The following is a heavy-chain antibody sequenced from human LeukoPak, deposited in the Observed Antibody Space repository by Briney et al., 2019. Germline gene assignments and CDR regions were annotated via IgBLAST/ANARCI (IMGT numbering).Heavy chain of an antibody. Sequence: ASVKVSCKASGYTFTSYGISWVRQAPGQGLEWMGWINPNDGNTDYAQKFQGRVSMTTDTSTSTAYMELWSLTSDDTAVYFCARDRLSLVTTIIFDYWGQGTLVTVSS. V-gene: IGHV1-18*01. CDR2: INPNDGNT. J-gene: IGHJ4*02. CDR3: ARDRLSLVTTIIFDY. D-gene: IGHD5-12*01. CDR1: GYTFTSYG.